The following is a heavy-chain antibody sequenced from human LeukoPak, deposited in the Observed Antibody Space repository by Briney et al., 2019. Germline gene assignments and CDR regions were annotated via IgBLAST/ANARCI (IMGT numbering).Heavy chain of an antibody. J-gene: IGHJ4*02. CDR1: GYXFTSHW. CDR2: IYPGDSDT. Sequence: GESLKISCDGSGYXFTSHWIGWVRQMPGKGLEWMGIIYPGDSDTRYSPSFQGQVTFSADKSINTAYLQWSSLKASDTAMYYCARLEIAAVPGGYFDFWGQGTLLTVSS. V-gene: IGHV5-51*01. D-gene: IGHD6-13*01. CDR3: ARLEIAAVPGGYFDF.